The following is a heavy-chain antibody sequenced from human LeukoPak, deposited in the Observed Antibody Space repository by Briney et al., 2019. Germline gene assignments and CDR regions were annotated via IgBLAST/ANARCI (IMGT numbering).Heavy chain of an antibody. CDR1: GGSFSGYY. CDR3: ARGPLRGYCSGGSCYSGLFDY. CDR2: INHSGST. D-gene: IGHD2-15*01. Sequence: SETLSLTCAVYGGSFSGYYWSWIRQPPGKGLEWIGEINHSGSTNYNPSLKSRVTISVDTSKNQFSLKLSSGTAADTAVYYCARGPLRGYCSGGSCYSGLFDYWGQGTLVTVSS. V-gene: IGHV4-34*01. J-gene: IGHJ4*02.